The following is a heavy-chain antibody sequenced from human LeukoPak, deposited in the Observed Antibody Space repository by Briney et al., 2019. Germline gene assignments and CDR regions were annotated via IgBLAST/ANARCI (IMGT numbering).Heavy chain of an antibody. CDR3: ARRPYYYDSSGYYPPGEYYFDY. Sequence: SVKVSCKASGGTFSSYAISWVRQAPGQGLEWKGGIIPIFGTANYAQKFQGRVTITADESTSTAYMELSSLRSEGTAVYYCARRPYYYDSSGYYPPGEYYFDYWGQGTLVTVSS. CDR1: GGTFSSYA. D-gene: IGHD3-22*01. J-gene: IGHJ4*02. V-gene: IGHV1-69*13. CDR2: IIPIFGTA.